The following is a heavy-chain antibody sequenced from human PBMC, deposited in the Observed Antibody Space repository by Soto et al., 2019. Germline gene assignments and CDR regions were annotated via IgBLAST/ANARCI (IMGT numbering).Heavy chain of an antibody. CDR3: ARYCGGLSCQRAYGMDV. V-gene: IGHV4-34*01. J-gene: IGHJ6*02. CDR2: SNHSGST. CDR1: GGSFSGYY. D-gene: IGHD2-21*01. Sequence: PSETLSLTCAVYGGSFSGYYWSWIRQAPGEGLEWIGESNHSGSTNYNPSLKSRVTISVDKSKNQFSLKLSSVTAADTAVYYCARYCGGLSCQRAYGMDVWGQGTTGTVSS.